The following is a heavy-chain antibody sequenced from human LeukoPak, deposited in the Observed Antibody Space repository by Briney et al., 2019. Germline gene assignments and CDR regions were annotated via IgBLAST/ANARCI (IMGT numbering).Heavy chain of an antibody. CDR3: ARDFFDFWSGYSDGYFDY. Sequence: GGSLRLSCAASGFTFSSYWMSWVRQAPGQGLEWVANIKQDGSEKYYGDSVKGRFTISRVNAKNSLYLQMNSLRAEDTAVYYCARDFFDFWSGYSDGYFDYWGQGTLVTVSS. CDR1: GFTFSSYW. CDR2: IKQDGSEK. J-gene: IGHJ4*02. D-gene: IGHD3-3*01. V-gene: IGHV3-7*01.